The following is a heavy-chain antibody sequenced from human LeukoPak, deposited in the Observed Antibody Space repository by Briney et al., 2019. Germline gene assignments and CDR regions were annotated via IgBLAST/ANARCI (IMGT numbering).Heavy chain of an antibody. V-gene: IGHV4-59*01. Sequence: SETLSLTCIVSGGSISSWYWSWIRQPPGKGLEWIGNIYDSGSTNYNPSLKSRATMSVDTSKNQVSLKLRSVTAADTAVYYCARETSLPGYAGGLGFNYWGQGTLVTVSS. J-gene: IGHJ4*02. CDR1: GGSISSWY. CDR2: IYDSGST. D-gene: IGHD6-19*01. CDR3: ARETSLPGYAGGLGFNY.